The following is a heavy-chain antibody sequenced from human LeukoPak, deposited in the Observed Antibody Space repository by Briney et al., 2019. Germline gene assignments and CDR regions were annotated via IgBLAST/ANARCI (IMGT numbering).Heavy chain of an antibody. D-gene: IGHD1-26*01. CDR2: IYYSGST. J-gene: IGHJ4*02. V-gene: IGHV4-59*01. Sequence: SETLSLTCTVSGGSISSYYWSWIRQPPGKGLEWIGYIYYSGSTNYNPSLKSRVTISVDTSKNQFSLKLSSVTAADTAVYYCARGGGSYEGFDYWGQGTLVTVSS. CDR3: ARGGGSYEGFDY. CDR1: GGSISSYY.